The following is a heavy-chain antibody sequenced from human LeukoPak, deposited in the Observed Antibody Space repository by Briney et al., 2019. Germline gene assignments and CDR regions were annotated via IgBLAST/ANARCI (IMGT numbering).Heavy chain of an antibody. CDR1: GFTFSDYY. J-gene: IGHJ2*01. D-gene: IGHD4-17*01. CDR2: ISSSGSTI. Sequence: GGSLRLSCAASGFTFSDYYMSWIRQAPGKGLEWVSYISSSGSTIYYADSVKGRFTISRDNAKNSLYLQMNSLRTEDTAVYYCARVNPDYGDLVWYFDLWGRGTLVTVSS. CDR3: ARVNPDYGDLVWYFDL. V-gene: IGHV3-11*01.